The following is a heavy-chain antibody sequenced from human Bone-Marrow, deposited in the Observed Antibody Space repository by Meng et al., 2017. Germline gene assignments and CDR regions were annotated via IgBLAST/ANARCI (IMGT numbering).Heavy chain of an antibody. J-gene: IGHJ4*02. CDR2: IYSGGST. CDR1: GFTFSSYW. V-gene: IGHV3-66*02. Sequence: GGSLRLSCAASGFTFSSYWMSWVRQAPGKGLEWVSVIYSGGSTYYADSVKGRFTISRDNSKNTLYLQMNSLRAEDTAVYYCARDGYGDYTHWGQGTLVTVSS. D-gene: IGHD4-17*01. CDR3: ARDGYGDYTH.